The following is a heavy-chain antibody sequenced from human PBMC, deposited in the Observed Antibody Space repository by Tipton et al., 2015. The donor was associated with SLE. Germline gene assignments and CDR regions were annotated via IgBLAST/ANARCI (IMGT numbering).Heavy chain of an antibody. Sequence: GSLRLSCAASGFTFSSYGMHWVRQAPGKGLEWVAFIRYDGSNKYYADSVKGRFTISRDNSKNTLYLQMNSLRAEDTAVYYCQFCSSTSCYSDAFDIWGQGTMVTVSS. D-gene: IGHD2-2*01. J-gene: IGHJ3*02. CDR3: QFCSSTSCYSDAFDI. CDR1: GFTFSSYG. CDR2: IRYDGSNK. V-gene: IGHV3-30*02.